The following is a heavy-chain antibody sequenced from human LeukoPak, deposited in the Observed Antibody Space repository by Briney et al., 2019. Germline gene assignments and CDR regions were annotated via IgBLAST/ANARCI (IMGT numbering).Heavy chain of an antibody. CDR1: GFTFSSYA. J-gene: IGHJ4*02. V-gene: IGHV3-23*01. CDR2: TSGSGDRT. D-gene: IGHD3-3*01. Sequence: GGSLRLSCAASGFTFSSYAMSWVRQAPGKGLEWVSATSGSGDRTYYADSVKGRFTISRDNSKNTLYLQMNSLRAEDTAVYYCANLGLWSGYYTQSSWGQGTLVTVSS. CDR3: ANLGLWSGYYTQSS.